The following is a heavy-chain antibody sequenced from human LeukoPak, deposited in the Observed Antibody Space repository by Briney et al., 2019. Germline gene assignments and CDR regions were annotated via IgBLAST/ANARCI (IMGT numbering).Heavy chain of an antibody. CDR3: ARAPGIAVAAPYGMDV. CDR1: GGSISSSSYY. Sequence: SETLSLTCTVSGGSISSSSYYWGRIRQPPGKGLEWIGCIYYSGSTYYNPSLKSRVTISVDTSKNQFSLKLSSVTAADTAVYYCARAPGIAVAAPYGMDVWGQGTTVTVSS. D-gene: IGHD6-19*01. CDR2: IYYSGST. J-gene: IGHJ6*02. V-gene: IGHV4-39*07.